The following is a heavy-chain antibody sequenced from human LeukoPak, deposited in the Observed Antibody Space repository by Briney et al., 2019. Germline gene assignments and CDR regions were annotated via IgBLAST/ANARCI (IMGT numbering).Heavy chain of an antibody. CDR2: ISYDGSNK. J-gene: IGHJ4*02. D-gene: IGHD2-21*02. Sequence: GSLRLSCAASKFTFSTYAMHWVRQAPGKGLEWVAVISYDGSNKYYADSVKGRFTISRDNSKNTLYLQMSSLRAEDTAVYYCARDTATAFDYWGQGTLVTVSS. CDR3: ARDTATAFDY. V-gene: IGHV3-30-3*01. CDR1: KFTFSTYA.